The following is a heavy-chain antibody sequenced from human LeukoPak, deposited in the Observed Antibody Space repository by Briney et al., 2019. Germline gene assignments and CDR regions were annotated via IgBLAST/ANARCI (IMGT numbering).Heavy chain of an antibody. CDR1: GGSFSGYY. Sequence: PSETLSLTCAVYGGSFSGYYWSWIRQPPGKGLEWIGEINHSGSTNYNPSLKSRVPISVDTSKNQFSLKLSSVTAADTAVYYCARGRGVVVPAAIHNWFDPWGQGTLVTVSP. D-gene: IGHD2-2*01. J-gene: IGHJ5*02. CDR3: ARGRGVVVPAAIHNWFDP. V-gene: IGHV4-34*01. CDR2: INHSGST.